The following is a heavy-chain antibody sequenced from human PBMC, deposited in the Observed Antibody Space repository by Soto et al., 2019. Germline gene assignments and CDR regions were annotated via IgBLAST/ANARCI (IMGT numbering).Heavy chain of an antibody. CDR3: VGGGQQPSLDV. CDR2: ISAYNGNT. CDR1: GYTFTSYG. D-gene: IGHD3-16*01. J-gene: IGHJ6*04. V-gene: IGHV1-18*01. Sequence: QVQLVQSGAEVKKPGASVKVSCKASGYTFTSYGISWVRQAPGQGLEWMGWISAYNGNTNYAQKLQGRVTMTSDTSTRTAYRELRSLRSDDSAVYYCVGGGQQPSLDVWGKGTTVTVSS.